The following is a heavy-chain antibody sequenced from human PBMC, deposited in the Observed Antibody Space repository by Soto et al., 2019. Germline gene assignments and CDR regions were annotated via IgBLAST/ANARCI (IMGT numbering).Heavy chain of an antibody. D-gene: IGHD1-26*01. CDR3: PRRGSGSYYDY. CDR1: GFTFSSYA. CDR2: ISGSGGST. V-gene: IGHV3-23*01. Sequence: EVQLLESGGGLVQPGGSLRLSCAASGFTFSSYAMRWVRQAPVKGLEWVSAISGSGGSTYYADSVKGRFTISSDNSNQTLCPQLNSLRAEDTAVDYCPRRGSGSYYDYWGQGTLVTVPS. J-gene: IGHJ4*02.